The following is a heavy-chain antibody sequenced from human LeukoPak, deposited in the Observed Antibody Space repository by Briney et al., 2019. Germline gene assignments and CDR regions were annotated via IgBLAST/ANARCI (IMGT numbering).Heavy chain of an antibody. CDR1: GYTFTSYD. Sequence: ASVKVSCKASGYTFTSYDINWVRQATGQGLEWMGWMNPNSGNTGYAQKFQGRVTMTRNTSISTAYMELSSLRSEDTAVYYCARDRRAATFEERFDHWGQGTLVTVSS. J-gene: IGHJ4*02. V-gene: IGHV1-8*01. CDR2: MNPNSGNT. D-gene: IGHD2-15*01. CDR3: ARDRRAATFEERFDH.